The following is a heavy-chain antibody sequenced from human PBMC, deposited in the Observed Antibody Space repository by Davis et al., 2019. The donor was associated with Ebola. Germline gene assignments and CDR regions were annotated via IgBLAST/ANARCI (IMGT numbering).Heavy chain of an antibody. CDR2: ISDSGGST. V-gene: IGHV3-23*01. CDR1: GFTFSSYW. J-gene: IGHJ6*02. Sequence: PGGSLRLSCAASGFTFSSYWMHWVRQAPGKGLEWVSGISDSGGSTHYADSVKGRFTISRDNSQNTLSLQMNSLRAEDTAVYYCAELYWVRYGMDVWGQGTTVTVSS. D-gene: IGHD2-8*02. CDR3: AELYWVRYGMDV.